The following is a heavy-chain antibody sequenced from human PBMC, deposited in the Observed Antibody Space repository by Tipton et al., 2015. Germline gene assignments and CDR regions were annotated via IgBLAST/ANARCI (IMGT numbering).Heavy chain of an antibody. J-gene: IGHJ4*02. CDR2: IYNSGST. Sequence: TLSLTCTVSGGSVSSGAYYWSWIRQHPGKGLEWIGYIYNSGSTYYSPSLKSRVTISLDTSKNQFSLNLSSVTAADTAVYYCAREVWYNDSTGYDYWGQGTLVTVSS. CDR3: AREVWYNDSTGYDY. V-gene: IGHV4-31*03. D-gene: IGHD3-22*01. CDR1: GGSVSSGAYY.